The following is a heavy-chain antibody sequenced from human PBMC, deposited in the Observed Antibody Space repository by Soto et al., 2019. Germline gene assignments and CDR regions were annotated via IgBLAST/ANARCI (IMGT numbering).Heavy chain of an antibody. V-gene: IGHV3-21*01. D-gene: IGHD3-9*01. Sequence: SVGSLRLSCAASGFTFSSYSMNWVRQAPGKGLEWVSSISSRSSYIYYADSVKGRFTISRDNAKNSLYLQMNSLRAEDTAVYYCARDLRYRNDYWGQGTLVTVSS. CDR1: GFTFSSYS. J-gene: IGHJ4*02. CDR3: ARDLRYRNDY. CDR2: ISSRSSYI.